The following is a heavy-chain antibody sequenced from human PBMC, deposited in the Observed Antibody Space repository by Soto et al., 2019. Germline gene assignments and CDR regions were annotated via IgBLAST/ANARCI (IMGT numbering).Heavy chain of an antibody. Sequence: TLSLTCTVSGDSLSSGGHYWSWIRQHPGKGLEWIGHIYDSVNTYYSPSLRSRVTISADMSKNQFSLNLRSVTAADTAVYYCARVDHRGYFAILTDYWGQGTLVTVSS. J-gene: IGHJ4*02. CDR2: IYDSVNT. V-gene: IGHV4-31*03. CDR3: ARVDHRGYFAILTDY. D-gene: IGHD3-9*01. CDR1: GDSLSSGGHY.